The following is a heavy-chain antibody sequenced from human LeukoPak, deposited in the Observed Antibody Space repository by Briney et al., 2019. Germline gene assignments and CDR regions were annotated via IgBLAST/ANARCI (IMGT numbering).Heavy chain of an antibody. D-gene: IGHD1-26*01. CDR3: GMSGDRVPLQDDVFDV. Sequence: GSLMISCKGSGYSFTSYCIGWVRQMPGKGLEWMGIIYPGDSGPTYSPSFQGQVTISVDKSINTAYLQWSSLQASDTAMYYCGMSGDRVPLQDDVFDVWGQGTMVTVST. CDR1: GYSFTSYC. J-gene: IGHJ3*01. CDR2: IYPGDSGP. V-gene: IGHV5-51*01.